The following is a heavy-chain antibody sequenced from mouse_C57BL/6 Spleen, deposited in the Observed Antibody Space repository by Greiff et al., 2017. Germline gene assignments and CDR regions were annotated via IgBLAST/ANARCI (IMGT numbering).Heavy chain of an antibody. J-gene: IGHJ4*01. D-gene: IGHD1-1*01. Sequence: VQLQQPGAELVRPGTSVKLSCKASGYTFTSYWMHWVKQRPGQGLEWIGVIDPSDSYTNYNQKFKGKATLTVDTSSSTAYMQLSSLTSEDSAVYYCARDYGSSYYWGQGTSVTVSS. CDR3: ARDYGSSYY. CDR1: GYTFTSYW. V-gene: IGHV1-59*01. CDR2: IDPSDSYT.